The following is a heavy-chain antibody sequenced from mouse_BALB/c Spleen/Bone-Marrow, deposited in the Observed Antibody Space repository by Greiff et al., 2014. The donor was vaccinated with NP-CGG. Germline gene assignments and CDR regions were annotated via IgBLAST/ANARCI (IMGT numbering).Heavy chain of an antibody. Sequence: LVESGAELVRPGSSVKISCKASGYAFSRSWMNWVKQRAGQGLEWIGQIYPGDDDTNYSGKFKGRATLTADKSSGTAYMQLSSLTSEDSAVYFCAGSTPLAYWGQGTLVTVSA. CDR1: GYAFSRSW. J-gene: IGHJ3*01. D-gene: IGHD1-1*01. V-gene: IGHV1-80*01. CDR2: IYPGDDDT. CDR3: AGSTPLAY.